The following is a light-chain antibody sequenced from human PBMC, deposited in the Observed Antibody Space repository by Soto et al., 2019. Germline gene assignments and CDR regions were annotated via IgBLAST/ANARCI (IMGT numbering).Light chain of an antibody. CDR3: QQYNNWPPWT. CDR2: GAS. Sequence: EIVMTQSPATLSVSPGERATLSCRASQSVSNNLAWYQQKAGQAPRLLIYGASTRATGIPARFSGSGSGTEFTLTISSLQSEDFAVYYCQQYNNWPPWTFGQGTKVKIK. J-gene: IGKJ1*01. V-gene: IGKV3-15*01. CDR1: QSVSNN.